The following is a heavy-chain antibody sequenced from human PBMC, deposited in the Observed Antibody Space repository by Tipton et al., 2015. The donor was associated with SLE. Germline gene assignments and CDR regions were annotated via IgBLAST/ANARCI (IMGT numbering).Heavy chain of an antibody. CDR3: AKSSDDSSTHHKIDY. V-gene: IGHV3-72*01. Sequence: GSLRLSCAASGFTFSDHYMDWVRQAPGKGLEWVGRIRNKARGHTTEYAASVKGRFTISRDDSENSLYLQMDSLKTEDTALYYCAKSSDDSSTHHKIDYWGQGTLVTVSS. D-gene: IGHD3-22*01. CDR2: IRNKARGHTT. CDR1: GFTFSDHY. J-gene: IGHJ4*02.